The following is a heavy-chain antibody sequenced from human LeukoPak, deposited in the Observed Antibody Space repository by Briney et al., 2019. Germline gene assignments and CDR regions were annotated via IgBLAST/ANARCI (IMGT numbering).Heavy chain of an antibody. Sequence: GGSLRLSCAASGFTFSSYDMHWVRQAPGKGLEWVTVISYDGSNKYYGDSVKGRFTISRDNSENTLYLKMNSLRAEDTAVYYCAKEGSNGDFDYWGQGTLVTVSS. V-gene: IGHV3-30*18. CDR2: ISYDGSNK. CDR1: GFTFSSYD. D-gene: IGHD1-26*01. CDR3: AKEGSNGDFDY. J-gene: IGHJ4*02.